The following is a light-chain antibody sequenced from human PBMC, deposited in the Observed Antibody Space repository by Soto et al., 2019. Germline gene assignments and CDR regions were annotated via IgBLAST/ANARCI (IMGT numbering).Light chain of an antibody. Sequence: VSLTQGERATLSCRASQSGSIHLAWYQQKPGQAPRLLIYDTSTGATGSPARVSGSGSGTDFFLTVDGGVRESSAVYDFLQRTFGQ. CDR3: LQRT. CDR1: QSGSIH. CDR2: DTS. V-gene: IGKV3-11*01. J-gene: IGKJ1*01.